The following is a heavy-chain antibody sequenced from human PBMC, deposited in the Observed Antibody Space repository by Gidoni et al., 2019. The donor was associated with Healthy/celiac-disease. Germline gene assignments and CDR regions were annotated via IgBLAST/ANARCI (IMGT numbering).Heavy chain of an antibody. CDR3: AKRYGDYDNYFDY. CDR1: GFTFSSYG. Sequence: QVQLVESGGGVVQPGRSLRLSCAASGFTFSSYGMHWVRQAPGKGLEWVAVISYDGSNKYYADSVKGRFTISRDNSKNTLYLQMNSLRAEDTAVYYCAKRYGDYDNYFDYWGQGTLVTVSS. D-gene: IGHD4-17*01. J-gene: IGHJ4*02. V-gene: IGHV3-30*18. CDR2: ISYDGSNK.